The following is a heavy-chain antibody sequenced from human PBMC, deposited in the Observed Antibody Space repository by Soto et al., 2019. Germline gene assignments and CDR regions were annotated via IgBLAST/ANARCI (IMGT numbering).Heavy chain of an antibody. Sequence: SETLSLTCTVSGGSISSYYWSWIRQPPGKGLEWIGYIYYSGSTNYNPSLKSRVTISVDTSKNQFSLKLSSVTAADTAVYYCARDRYYDSSGYTRGFDYWGQGTLVTVSS. CDR3: ARDRYYDSSGYTRGFDY. CDR1: GGSISSYY. J-gene: IGHJ4*02. CDR2: IYYSGST. D-gene: IGHD3-22*01. V-gene: IGHV4-59*01.